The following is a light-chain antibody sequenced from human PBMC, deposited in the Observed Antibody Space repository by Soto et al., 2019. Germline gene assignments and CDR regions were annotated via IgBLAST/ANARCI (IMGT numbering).Light chain of an antibody. J-gene: IGKJ1*01. CDR3: QQSYSTPRT. V-gene: IGKV1-5*03. CDR2: KAS. CDR1: QSISSW. Sequence: DIQMPQSPSTLSSSLGERFTITCRASQSISSWLAWYQQKPGKAPKLLIYKASTLKSGVPSRFSGSGSGTDFTLTISSLQPEDFATYYCQQSYSTPRTFGQGTKVDI.